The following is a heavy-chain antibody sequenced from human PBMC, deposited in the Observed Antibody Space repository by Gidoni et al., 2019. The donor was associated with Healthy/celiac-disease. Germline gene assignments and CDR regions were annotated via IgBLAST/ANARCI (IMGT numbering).Heavy chain of an antibody. CDR3: EANYYDSSGYFGFDY. V-gene: IGHV1-69*04. CDR1: GGTFSSYA. Sequence: QVQLVQSGAEVKKPGSSVKVSCKASGGTFSSYAISWVRQAPGQGLEWMGRIIPILGIANYAQKFQGRVTITADKSTSTAYMELSSLRSEDTAVYYCEANYYDSSGYFGFDYWGQGTLVTVSS. CDR2: IIPILGIA. J-gene: IGHJ4*02. D-gene: IGHD3-22*01.